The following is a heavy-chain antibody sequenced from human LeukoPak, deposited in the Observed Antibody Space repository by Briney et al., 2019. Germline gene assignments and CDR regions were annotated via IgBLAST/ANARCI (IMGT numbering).Heavy chain of an antibody. CDR2: IYYSGST. Sequence: TSETLSLTCTVSGGSISSYYWSWIRQPPGKGLEWTGYIYYSGSTNYNPSLKSRVTISVDTSKNQFSLKLSSVTAADTAVYYCAGSYCSSTSCYRYYYYGMDVWGQGTTVTVSS. CDR3: AGSYCSSTSCYRYYYYGMDV. D-gene: IGHD2-2*01. V-gene: IGHV4-59*08. CDR1: GGSISSYY. J-gene: IGHJ6*02.